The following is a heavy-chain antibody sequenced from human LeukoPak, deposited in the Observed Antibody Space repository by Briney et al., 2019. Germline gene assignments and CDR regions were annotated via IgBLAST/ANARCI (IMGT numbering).Heavy chain of an antibody. D-gene: IGHD6-19*01. CDR1: GGTFSSYV. V-gene: IGHV1-69*06. J-gene: IGHJ4*02. CDR2: IIPIFGTA. CDR3: AMGVGAPEDLAVAADFDY. Sequence: SVKVSCKASGGTFSSYVINWVRQAPGQGLEWMGGIIPIFGTANYAQKFQGRVTITADKSTSTAYMELSSLRPEDTAAYYCAMGVGAPEDLAVAADFDYWGQGTLVTVSS.